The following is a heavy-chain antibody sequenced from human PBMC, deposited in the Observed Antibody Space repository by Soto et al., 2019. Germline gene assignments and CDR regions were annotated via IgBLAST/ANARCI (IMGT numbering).Heavy chain of an antibody. CDR2: INHSGST. CDR3: ARGPTLYCSRTSCYSPYYYYGMDV. V-gene: IGHV4-34*01. Sequence: SETLSLTCAVYGLSFSGYYWRWIRQPPGKWLEWIGEINHSGSTNYNPSLKSRVTISVDTSKNQFSLKLSSVTAADTAVYYCARGPTLYCSRTSCYSPYYYYGMDVWGQGTPVTVSS. CDR1: GLSFSGYY. D-gene: IGHD2-2*02. J-gene: IGHJ6*02.